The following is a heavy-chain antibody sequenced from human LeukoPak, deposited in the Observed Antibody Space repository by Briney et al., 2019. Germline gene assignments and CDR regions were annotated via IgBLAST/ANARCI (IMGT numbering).Heavy chain of an antibody. CDR1: GFTFSNYW. CDR2: ISTDGSQT. CDR3: VSFYETY. Sequence: PGGSLRLSCEASGFTFSNYWMHWVRHAPGKGLMWVSQISTDGSQTFYADSVKGRFTISKDNAKNTVYLQMNNLRAEDTAVYYCVSFYETYWGRGTLVTVSS. J-gene: IGHJ4*02. V-gene: IGHV3-74*01. D-gene: IGHD2-2*01.